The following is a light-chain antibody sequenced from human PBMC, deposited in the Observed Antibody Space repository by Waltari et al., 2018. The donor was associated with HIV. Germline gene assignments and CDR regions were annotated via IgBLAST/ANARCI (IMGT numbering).Light chain of an antibody. J-gene: IGLJ2*01. CDR2: DTS. CDR1: SGPVTSGPY. CDR3: LLSYAGSRPVI. Sequence: QAVVTQEPSLTVSPGGTVTLTCSSSSGPVTSGPYPYWFQQKPGQAPRTLIYDTSSRQSWTPTRFSGSLLGGKAALTLSGAQPEDEAEYYCLLSYAGSRPVIFGGGTQLTVL. V-gene: IGLV7-46*01.